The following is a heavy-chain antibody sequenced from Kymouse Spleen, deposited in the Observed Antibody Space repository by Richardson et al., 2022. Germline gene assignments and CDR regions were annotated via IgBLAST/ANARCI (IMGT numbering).Heavy chain of an antibody. CDR2: IWYDGSNK. CDR1: GFTFSSYG. V-gene: IGHV3-33*01. D-gene: IGHD1-7*01. Sequence: QVQLVESGGGVVQPGRSLRLSCAASGFTFSSYGMHWVRQAPGKGLEWVAVIWYDGSNKYYADSVKGRFTISRDNSKNTLYLQMNSLRAEDTAVYYCARSITGTNYYYYGMDVWGQGTTVTVSS. CDR3: ARSITGTNYYYYGMDV. J-gene: IGHJ6*02.